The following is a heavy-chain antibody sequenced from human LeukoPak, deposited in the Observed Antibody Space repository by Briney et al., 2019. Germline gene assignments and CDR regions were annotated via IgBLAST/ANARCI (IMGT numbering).Heavy chain of an antibody. J-gene: IGHJ4*02. D-gene: IGHD6-19*01. CDR3: ARGGLDYGDC. CDR1: GYTLTELS. Sequence: ASVKVSCKVSGYTLTELSMHWVRQAPGQGLEWMGRINPNSGGTNYAQKFQGRVTMTRDTSISTAYMELSRLRSDDTAVYYCARGGLDYGDCWGQGTLVTVSS. CDR2: INPNSGGT. V-gene: IGHV1-2*06.